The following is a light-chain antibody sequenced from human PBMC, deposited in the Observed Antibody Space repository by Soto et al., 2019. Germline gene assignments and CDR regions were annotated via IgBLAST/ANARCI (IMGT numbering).Light chain of an antibody. CDR3: GTWDSTLSGV. Sequence: QSVLTQPPSVSAAPGQKVTISCSGSSSNIGNNYVSWYQHLPGAAPKLIIYDNDKRSSGIPDRFSGSKSGKSATLDITGLQTGDEADYYCGTWDSTLSGVFGTGTKVTVL. V-gene: IGLV1-51*01. J-gene: IGLJ1*01. CDR1: SSNIGNNY. CDR2: DND.